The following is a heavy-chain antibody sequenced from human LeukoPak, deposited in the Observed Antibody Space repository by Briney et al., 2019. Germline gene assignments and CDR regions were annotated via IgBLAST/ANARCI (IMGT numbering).Heavy chain of an antibody. J-gene: IGHJ4*02. CDR1: RFQFSSYA. V-gene: IGHV3-23*01. D-gene: IGHD6-13*01. Sequence: TGGSLRLSCVASRFQFSSYAMSWVRQAPGKGLEWVSVISGSGGSTYYADSVKGRFTISRDNSKNTLYLQMNSLRAEDTAVYYCAKRLYSSSWQQIYDYWGQGTLVTVSS. CDR3: AKRLYSSSWQQIYDY. CDR2: ISGSGGST.